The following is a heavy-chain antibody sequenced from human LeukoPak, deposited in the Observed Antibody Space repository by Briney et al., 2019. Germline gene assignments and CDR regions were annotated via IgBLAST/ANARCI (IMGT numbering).Heavy chain of an antibody. J-gene: IGHJ6*03. D-gene: IGHD3-10*01. CDR1: GDTISAYS. CDR3: AKGRGRLNVNRGVYNYHYYMEV. CDR2: IIPIFGRA. V-gene: IGHV1-69*06. Sequence: SVKVSCKAAGDTISAYSLNWVRQAPGQGLEWRGGIIPIFGRAYYAQNFQGRVTITADKSTSTAYMELSSLGSEDTAIYYCAKGRGRLNVNRGVYNYHYYMEVWGTGTTVIVS.